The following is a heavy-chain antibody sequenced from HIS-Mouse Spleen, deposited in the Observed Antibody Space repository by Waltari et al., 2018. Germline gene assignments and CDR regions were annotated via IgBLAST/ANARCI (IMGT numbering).Heavy chain of an antibody. Sequence: QVQLVQSGAEVKKPGASVKVSCKASGYTFTSYDINWVRQATGQGLEWMGWMKPNSGNTGYAQKFQDRVTITRDTSIGTAYMELSSLRSEDTAVYYCARVYYDFWSGYYYWGQGTLVTVSS. CDR2: MKPNSGNT. J-gene: IGHJ4*02. V-gene: IGHV1-8*01. D-gene: IGHD3-3*01. CDR3: ARVYYDFWSGYYY. CDR1: GYTFTSYD.